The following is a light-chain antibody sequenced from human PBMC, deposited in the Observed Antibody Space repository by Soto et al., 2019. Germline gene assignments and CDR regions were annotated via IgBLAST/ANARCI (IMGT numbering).Light chain of an antibody. CDR3: QQYGSSFAT. V-gene: IGKV3-20*01. CDR2: GAS. J-gene: IGKJ1*01. Sequence: EIVLTQSPGTLSLSPGERATLSCRASQSVSSNLAWYRQTPGQALRLLIYGASTRATDTPARFSGSGSGTDFTLTISRVEPADFAVYYCQQYGSSFATFGQGTQVE. CDR1: QSVSSN.